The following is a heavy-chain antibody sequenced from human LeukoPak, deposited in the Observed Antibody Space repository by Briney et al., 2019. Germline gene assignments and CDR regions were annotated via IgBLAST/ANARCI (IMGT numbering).Heavy chain of an antibody. CDR2: ITWKGEST. CDR3: ARGWTRSSGFDY. Sequence: GGSLRLSCAASGFTFDDYGMSWVRQAPGKGLEWVSGITWKGESTGYADSVKGRFTISRDNAKNSLYLQMNSLRAEDTAFYYCARGWTRSSGFDYWGQGTLVTVSS. J-gene: IGHJ4*02. D-gene: IGHD3-22*01. CDR1: GFTFDDYG. V-gene: IGHV3-20*04.